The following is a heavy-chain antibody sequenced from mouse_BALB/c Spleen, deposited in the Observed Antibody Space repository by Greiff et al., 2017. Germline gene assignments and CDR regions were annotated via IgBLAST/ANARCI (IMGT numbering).Heavy chain of an antibody. V-gene: IGHV5-6*02. Sequence: EVKLVESGGDLVKPGGSLKLSCAASGFTFSSYGMSWVRQTPDKRLEWVATISSGGSYTYYPDSVKGRFTISRDNAKNTLYLQMSSLKSEDTAMYYCARRYGNYAYYFDYWGQGTTLTVSS. CDR2: ISSGGSYT. CDR3: ARRYGNYAYYFDY. D-gene: IGHD2-1*01. CDR1: GFTFSSYG. J-gene: IGHJ2*01.